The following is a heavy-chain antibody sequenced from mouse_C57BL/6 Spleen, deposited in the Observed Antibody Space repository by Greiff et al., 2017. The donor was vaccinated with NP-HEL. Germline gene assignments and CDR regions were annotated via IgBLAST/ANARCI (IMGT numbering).Heavy chain of an antibody. J-gene: IGHJ4*01. Sequence: QVQLQQSGPELVKPGAPVKISCKASGYTFTDYYINWVKQRPGQGLEWIGWIFPGSGSTYYNEKFKGKATLTVVKSSSTAYMLLSSLTSEDSAVYFCARQLRLLVYAMDYWGQGTSVTVSS. D-gene: IGHD3-2*02. V-gene: IGHV1-75*01. CDR3: ARQLRLLVYAMDY. CDR1: GYTFTDYY. CDR2: IFPGSGST.